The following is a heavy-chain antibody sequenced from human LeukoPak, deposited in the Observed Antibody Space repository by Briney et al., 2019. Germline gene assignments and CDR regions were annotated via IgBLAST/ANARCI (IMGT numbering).Heavy chain of an antibody. CDR1: GGSISSSNW. CDR3: ARDQVLGLSGIALYYGMDV. Sequence: SETLSLTCAVSGGSISSSNWWSWVRQPPGKGLEWIGEIYHSGSTNYNPSLKSRVTISVDKSKNQFSLKLSPVTAADTAVYYCARDQVLGLSGIALYYGMDVWGQGTTVTVSS. D-gene: IGHD6-13*01. V-gene: IGHV4-4*02. CDR2: IYHSGST. J-gene: IGHJ6*02.